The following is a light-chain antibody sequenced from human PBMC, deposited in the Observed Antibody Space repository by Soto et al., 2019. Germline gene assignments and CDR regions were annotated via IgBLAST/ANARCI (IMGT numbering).Light chain of an antibody. CDR3: QQRSNWWIT. CDR1: QNINSDY. J-gene: IGKJ5*01. Sequence: EIVLTQSPGTLSLSPGERATLSCRASQNINSDYFAWYQQKPGQAPRLLIFGASTRATGIPARFSGSGSGTDFTLTISSLEPEDFAVYYCQQRSNWWITFGQGTRLQIK. CDR2: GAS. V-gene: IGKV3D-20*02.